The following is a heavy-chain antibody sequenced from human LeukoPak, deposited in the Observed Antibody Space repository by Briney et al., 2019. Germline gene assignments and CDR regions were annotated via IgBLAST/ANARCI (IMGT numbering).Heavy chain of an antibody. CDR3: ARGRWTLLWFGESE. J-gene: IGHJ4*02. D-gene: IGHD3-10*01. CDR1: GDSISNYY. V-gene: IGHV4-34*01. Sequence: ASETLSLTCTVSGDSISNYYWSWIRQPPGKGLEWIGEINHSGSTNYNPSLKSRVTISVDTSKNQFSLKLSSVTAADTAVYYCARGRWTLLWFGESEGGQGTLVTVSS. CDR2: INHSGST.